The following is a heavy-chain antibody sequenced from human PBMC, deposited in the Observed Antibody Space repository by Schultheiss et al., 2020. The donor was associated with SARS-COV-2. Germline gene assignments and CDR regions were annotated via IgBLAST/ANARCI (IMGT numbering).Heavy chain of an antibody. V-gene: IGHV3-9*01. CDR3: ARDKNY. CDR1: GFTFDDYA. J-gene: IGHJ4*02. CDR2: ISWNSGSI. Sequence: SLKISCAASGFTFDDYAMHWVRQAPGKGLEWVSGISWNSGSIGYADSVKGRFTISRDNAKNSLYLQMNSLRAEDTAVYYCARDKNYWGQGTLVTVSS.